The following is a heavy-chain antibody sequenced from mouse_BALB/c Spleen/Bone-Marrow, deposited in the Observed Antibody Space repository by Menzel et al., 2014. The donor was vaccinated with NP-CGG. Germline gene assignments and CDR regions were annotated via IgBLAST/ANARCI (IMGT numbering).Heavy chain of an antibody. CDR3: TSLRLPY. V-gene: IGHV1S22*01. Sequence: LQQSGSELVRPGASVKLSCKASGYTFTSYWMHWVKQRPGQGLEWIGNIYPGSGSTNYDEKFKSKATLTVDTSSSTAYMQLSSLTSEDSAVCYCTSLRLPYWGQGTLVTVSA. CDR1: GYTFTSYW. D-gene: IGHD1-2*01. J-gene: IGHJ3*01. CDR2: IYPGSGST.